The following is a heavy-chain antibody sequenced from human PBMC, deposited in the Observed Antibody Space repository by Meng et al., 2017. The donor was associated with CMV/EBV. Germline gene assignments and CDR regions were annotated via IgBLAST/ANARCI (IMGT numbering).Heavy chain of an antibody. CDR2: ISSSGSTI. D-gene: IGHD3-3*01. V-gene: IGHV3-11*01. CDR1: GFTFSDYY. CDR3: ARDRDFLSGNGYGMDV. Sequence: GGSLRLSCAASGFTFSDYYMSWIRQAPGKGLEWVSYISSSGSTIYYADSVKGRFTISRDNAKNSLYLQMNSLRTEDTAVYYCARDRDFLSGNGYGMDVWGQGTTVTVSS. J-gene: IGHJ6*02.